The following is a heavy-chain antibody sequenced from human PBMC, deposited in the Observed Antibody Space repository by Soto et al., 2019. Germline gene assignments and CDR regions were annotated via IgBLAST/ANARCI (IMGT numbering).Heavy chain of an antibody. J-gene: IGHJ3*02. CDR1: GFTFSSYA. CDR3: AKDFGYNYGYAAFDI. Sequence: EVQLLESGGGSVQPGGSLRLSCAASGFTFSSYAMSWVRQAPGKGLEWVSGISGSGGSTYYVDSVKGRFTISRDNSKNTLYLQMNSLRAEDTAVYYCAKDFGYNYGYAAFDIWGQGTMVTVSS. D-gene: IGHD5-18*01. CDR2: ISGSGGST. V-gene: IGHV3-23*01.